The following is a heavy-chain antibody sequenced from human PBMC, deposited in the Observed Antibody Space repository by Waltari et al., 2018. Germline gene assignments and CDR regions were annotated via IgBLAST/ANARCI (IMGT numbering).Heavy chain of an antibody. J-gene: IGHJ3*01. D-gene: IGHD5-12*01. V-gene: IGHV4-39*01. Sequence: QLQLQESGPGLVKPSETLSLPCSGSGCSITSNPQYWGWIRQPPGQGLEWIGTISYNGATYSSLSLKSRVTISRDTSKNQLSLKLGSVTAADTGVYYCATYIGASVGTAAFDVWGQGTMVTVSS. CDR3: ATYIGASVGTAAFDV. CDR1: GCSITSNPQY. CDR2: ISYNGAT.